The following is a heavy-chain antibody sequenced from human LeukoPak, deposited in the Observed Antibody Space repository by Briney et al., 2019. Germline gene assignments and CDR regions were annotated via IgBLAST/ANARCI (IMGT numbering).Heavy chain of an antibody. Sequence: PSETLSLTCTVSGGSISSYYWSWIRQPPGKGLEWIGYIYHSGSTYYNPSLKSRVTISVDRSKNQFSLKLSSVTAADTAVYYCARSVLRFLEWLNWFDPWGQGTLVTVSS. V-gene: IGHV4-59*12. CDR3: ARSVLRFLEWLNWFDP. D-gene: IGHD3-3*01. J-gene: IGHJ5*02. CDR1: GGSISSYY. CDR2: IYHSGST.